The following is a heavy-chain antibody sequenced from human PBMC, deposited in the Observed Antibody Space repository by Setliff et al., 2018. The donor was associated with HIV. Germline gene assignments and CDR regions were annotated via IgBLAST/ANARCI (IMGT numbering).Heavy chain of an antibody. CDR3: ASGSGYCTNGVCYIGVHKIPDRYYSDY. J-gene: IGHJ4*02. CDR2: FIPLYGSR. Sequence: SVKVSCKASGYTFTSYGMSWVRQAPGQGLEWMGGFIPLYGSRNYAQRFQGRVTMTTDEVMSTAYMELTSLTPDDTAVCYCASGSGYCTNGVCYIGVHKIPDRYYSDYWGQGTLVTVSS. CDR1: GYTFTSYG. D-gene: IGHD2-8*01. V-gene: IGHV1-69*05.